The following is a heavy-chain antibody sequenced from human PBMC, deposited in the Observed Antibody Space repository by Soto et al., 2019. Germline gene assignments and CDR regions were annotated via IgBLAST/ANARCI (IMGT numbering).Heavy chain of an antibody. D-gene: IGHD5-18*01. CDR2: IYYSGST. J-gene: IGHJ4*02. CDR3: ARELDTANFDY. Sequence: PSETLSLTCTVSGGSISRYYWSWIRQPPGKGLEWIGYIYYSGSTNYNPSLKSRVTISVDTSKNQFSLKLSSVTAADTAVYYCARELDTANFDYWGQGTLVTVSS. V-gene: IGHV4-59*01. CDR1: GGSISRYY.